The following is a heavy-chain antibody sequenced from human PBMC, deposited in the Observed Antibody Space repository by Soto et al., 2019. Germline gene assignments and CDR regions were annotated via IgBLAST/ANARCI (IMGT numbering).Heavy chain of an antibody. Sequence: SATLSHTCTVSGGSISSGGYYWSWVRQHPGKGLEWIGYIYYSGSTYYNPPLKSRVTISVDTSKNQFSLKLSSVTAADTAVYYWARVGTDTWSWFDPWGQGTLVTVSS. J-gene: IGHJ5*02. V-gene: IGHV4-31*03. D-gene: IGHD2-21*02. CDR3: ARVGTDTWSWFDP. CDR1: GGSISSGGYY. CDR2: IYYSGST.